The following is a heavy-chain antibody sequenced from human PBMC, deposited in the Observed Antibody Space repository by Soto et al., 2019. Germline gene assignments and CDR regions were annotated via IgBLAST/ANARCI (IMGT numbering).Heavy chain of an antibody. V-gene: IGHV1-46*03. CDR2: INPSGGST. D-gene: IGHD2-15*01. Sequence: QVQLVQSGAEVKKPGASVKVSCKASGYTFTSYYMHWVRQAPGQGLEWMGIINPSGGSTSYAQKLQGRVTMTRDTSTSTVYMELSSLRSEDTAVYYCARVGETYCSGGSCGGDYWGQGTLVTVSS. CDR3: ARVGETYCSGGSCGGDY. J-gene: IGHJ4*02. CDR1: GYTFTSYY.